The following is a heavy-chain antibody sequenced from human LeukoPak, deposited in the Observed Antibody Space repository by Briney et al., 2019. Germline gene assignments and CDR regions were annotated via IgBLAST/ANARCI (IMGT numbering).Heavy chain of an antibody. J-gene: IGHJ1*01. CDR2: ISYDGSNK. Sequence: GGSLRLSCAASGFTFSSYGMHWVRQAPGKGLEWVAVISYDGSNKYYADSVKGRFTISRDNSKNTLYLQMNSLRAEDTAVYYCARDIAAVGNGFQHWGQGTLVTVSS. D-gene: IGHD6-13*01. CDR1: GFTFSSYG. V-gene: IGHV3-30*03. CDR3: ARDIAAVGNGFQH.